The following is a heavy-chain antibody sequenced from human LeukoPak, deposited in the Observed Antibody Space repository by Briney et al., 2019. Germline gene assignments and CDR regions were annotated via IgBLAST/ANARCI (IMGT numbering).Heavy chain of an antibody. J-gene: IGHJ4*02. Sequence: KVSCKGSGYIFSNYWIGWVRQRPGKGLEWMGIISPTDSDTRYSPSFQGQVTISADRSDSSAYLAYLQWSSPEASDTAMYYCARHSPSFTGNAINFDYWGQGTLVTVSS. D-gene: IGHD1-1*01. CDR2: ISPTDSDT. CDR3: ARHSPSFTGNAINFDY. CDR1: GYIFSNYW. V-gene: IGHV5-51*01.